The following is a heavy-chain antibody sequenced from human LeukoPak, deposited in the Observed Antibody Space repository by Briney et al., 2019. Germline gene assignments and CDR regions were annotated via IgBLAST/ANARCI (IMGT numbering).Heavy chain of an antibody. J-gene: IGHJ6*03. CDR1: GFTFDDYG. Sequence: GGSLRLSCAASGFTFDDYGMSWVRQAPGKGLEWVSRINSNGGSTRYADSVKGRFTISRDNAKNSLYLQMNSLRGEDTALYYCAREQLARYYYYYMDVWGKGTTVTVSS. CDR3: AREQLARYYYYYMDV. D-gene: IGHD6-6*01. V-gene: IGHV3-20*04. CDR2: INSNGGST.